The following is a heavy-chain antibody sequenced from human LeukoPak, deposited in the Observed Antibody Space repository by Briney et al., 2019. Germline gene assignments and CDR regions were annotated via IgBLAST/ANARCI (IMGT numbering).Heavy chain of an antibody. V-gene: IGHV3-7*01. CDR2: IKQDGSEK. J-gene: IGHJ6*03. CDR1: GFTFSSYW. Sequence: PGGSLRLSCAASGFTFSSYWMSWVRQAPGKGLEWVANIKQDGSEKYYVDSVKGRFTISRDNAKNSLYLQMNSLRAEDTAVYYCARGEDYGDHGPGYYYYIDVWGKGTTVTVSS. D-gene: IGHD4-17*01. CDR3: ARGEDYGDHGPGYYYYIDV.